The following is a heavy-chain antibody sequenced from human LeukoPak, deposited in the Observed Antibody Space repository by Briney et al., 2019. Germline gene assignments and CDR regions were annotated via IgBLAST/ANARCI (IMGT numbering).Heavy chain of an antibody. CDR2: IRYDGSNK. V-gene: IGHV3-30*02. Sequence: PGGSLRLSCAASGFTFSSYGMHWVRQAPGKGLEWVAFIRYDGSNKYYADSVKGRFTISRDNSKNTLYLQMNSLRAEDTAVYYCAKDAIDDILTGYYYFDYWGQGTLVTVSS. CDR3: AKDAIDDILTGYYYFDY. CDR1: GFTFSSYG. D-gene: IGHD3-9*01. J-gene: IGHJ4*02.